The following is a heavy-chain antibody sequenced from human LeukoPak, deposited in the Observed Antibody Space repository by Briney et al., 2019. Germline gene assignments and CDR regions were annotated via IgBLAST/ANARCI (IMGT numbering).Heavy chain of an antibody. CDR3: ARDFYPTDAFDV. CDR1: GGSISGXY. J-gene: IGHJ3*01. Sequence: LXLTXTVSGGSISGXYWSWIRQSAGKXLEWIGRMYISGSTNYNPSLRSRVTMSLDTSKNQFPLKLSSVTAADTAVYYCARDFYPTDAFDVWGQGTMVTVSS. V-gene: IGHV4-4*07. CDR2: MYISGST. D-gene: IGHD2/OR15-2a*01.